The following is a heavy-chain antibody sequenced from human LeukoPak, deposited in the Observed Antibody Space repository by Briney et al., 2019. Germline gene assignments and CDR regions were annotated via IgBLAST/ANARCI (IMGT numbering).Heavy chain of an antibody. Sequence: GGSLRLSCAPSGFTFSRYSMNWVRQAPGKGLEWVSYISSSSSTIYYADSVRGRFTISRDNAKNSLYLQMNSLRAEDTAVYYCARVAYCGGDCYSLDYYYMDVWGKGTTVTVSS. J-gene: IGHJ6*03. D-gene: IGHD2-21*02. V-gene: IGHV3-48*01. CDR3: ARVAYCGGDCYSLDYYYMDV. CDR2: ISSSSSTI. CDR1: GFTFSRYS.